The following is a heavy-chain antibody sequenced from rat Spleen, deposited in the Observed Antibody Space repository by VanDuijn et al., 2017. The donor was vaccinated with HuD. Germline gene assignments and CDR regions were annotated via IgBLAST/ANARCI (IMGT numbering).Heavy chain of an antibody. CDR2: INFDGSST. Sequence: EVQLVETGGGLVQPGRSLKLSCVASGFTFSSYWMYWVRQAPGKGLEWVATINFDGSSTYYRDSVRGRFSISRDNARSTLYLQMDSLRSEDTATYYCTTDRAGSSPFVYWGQGTLVTVSS. D-gene: IGHD3-1*01. CDR3: TTDRAGSSPFVY. J-gene: IGHJ3*01. V-gene: IGHV5-58*01. CDR1: GFTFSSYW.